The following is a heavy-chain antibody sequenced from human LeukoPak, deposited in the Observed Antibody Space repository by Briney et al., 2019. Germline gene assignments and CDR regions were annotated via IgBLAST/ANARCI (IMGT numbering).Heavy chain of an antibody. V-gene: IGHV3-21*01. D-gene: IGHD3-22*01. CDR2: ISSGSSYI. Sequence: GGSLRLSCAASGFTFSSYGMSWVRQAPGKGLEWVSSISSGSSYIYYADSVKGRFTISRDNSKNSLYLQMNSLRAEDTAVYYCARGFDYYNSSGSDYWGQGTLVIVSS. CDR3: ARGFDYYNSSGSDY. J-gene: IGHJ4*02. CDR1: GFTFSSYG.